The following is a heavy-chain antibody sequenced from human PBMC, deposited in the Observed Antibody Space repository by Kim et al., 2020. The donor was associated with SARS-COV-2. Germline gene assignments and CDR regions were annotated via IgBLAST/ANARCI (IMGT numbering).Heavy chain of an antibody. CDR1: GFTFSSYW. D-gene: IGHD2-15*01. CDR2: IKQDGSEK. J-gene: IGHJ4*02. Sequence: GGSLRLSCAASGFTFSSYWMSWVRQAPGKGLEWVANIKQDGSEKYYVDSVKGRFTISRDNAKNSLYLQMNSLRAEDTAVYYCARDGGYCSGGSCYGLPNDYWGQGTLVTVSS. V-gene: IGHV3-7*03. CDR3: ARDGGYCSGGSCYGLPNDY.